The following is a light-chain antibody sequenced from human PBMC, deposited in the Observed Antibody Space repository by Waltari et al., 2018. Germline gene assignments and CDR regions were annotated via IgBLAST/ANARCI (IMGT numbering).Light chain of an antibody. CDR3: QQYNTYHT. J-gene: IGKJ2*01. CDR2: KAS. Sequence: DIQMTQSPSTLSASVGDRVTITCRASQSISSWLAWYQQKPGKAPKLLIYKASSLESGVPSRFSGSGSGTEFTLTISSLQPDDFATYYCQQYNTYHTFGQGTKLEMK. CDR1: QSISSW. V-gene: IGKV1-5*03.